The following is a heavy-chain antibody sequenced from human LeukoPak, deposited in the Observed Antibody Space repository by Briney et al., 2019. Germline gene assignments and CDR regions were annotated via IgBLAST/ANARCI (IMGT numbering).Heavy chain of an antibody. CDR2: ISGSGGST. D-gene: IGHD5-18*01. CDR3: AKATSGTAMVNLDY. V-gene: IGHV3-23*01. CDR1: GFTFSSYS. J-gene: IGHJ4*02. Sequence: GGSLRLSCAASGFTFSSYSMNWVRQAPGKGLEWVSAISGSGGSTYYADSVKGRFTISRDNSKNTLYLQMNSLRAEDTAVYYCAKATSGTAMVNLDYWGQGTLVTVSS.